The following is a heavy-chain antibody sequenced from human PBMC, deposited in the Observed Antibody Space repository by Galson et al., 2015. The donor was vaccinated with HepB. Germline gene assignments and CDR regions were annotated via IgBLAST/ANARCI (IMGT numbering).Heavy chain of an antibody. CDR1: GGSVSSGGSY. D-gene: IGHD5-12*01. Sequence: LSLTCTVSGGSVSSGGSYWNWIRQPPGKGLEWIGYISNTGSTNYNPSLKTRVTMAADTSKNQFSLKLSAVTAADTAIYYCAASDGLRLRSYYFDYWGQGTLVTVSS. CDR2: ISNTGST. J-gene: IGHJ4*02. V-gene: IGHV4-61*08. CDR3: AASDGLRLRSYYFDY.